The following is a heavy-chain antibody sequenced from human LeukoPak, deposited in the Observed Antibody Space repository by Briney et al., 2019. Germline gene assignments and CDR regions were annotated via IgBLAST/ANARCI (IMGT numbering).Heavy chain of an antibody. V-gene: IGHV1-24*01. CDR3: ATTLGYCSSTSCYQNWFDP. CDR1: GYTLTELS. J-gene: IGHJ5*02. CDR2: FDPEDGVT. Sequence: ASVKVSCKVSGYTLTELSMHWVRQAPGKGLEWMGGFDPEDGVTIYAQKFQGRVTMTEDTSTDTAYMELSSLRSEDTAVYYCATTLGYCSSTSCYQNWFDPWGQGTLVTVSS. D-gene: IGHD2-2*01.